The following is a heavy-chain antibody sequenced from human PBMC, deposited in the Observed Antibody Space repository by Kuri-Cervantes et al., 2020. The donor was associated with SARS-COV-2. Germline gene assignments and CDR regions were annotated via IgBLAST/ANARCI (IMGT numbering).Heavy chain of an antibody. CDR3: ARRAAAAGINY. J-gene: IGHJ4*02. D-gene: IGHD6-13*01. V-gene: IGHV4-38-2*02. Sequence: GSLRLSCTVSGYSISSGYYWGWIRQPPGKGLEWIGRIYTSGSTNYNPSLKSRVTMSVDTSKNQFSLKLSSVTAADTAVYYCARRAAAAGINYWGQGTLVTVSS. CDR2: IYTSGST. CDR1: GYSISSGYY.